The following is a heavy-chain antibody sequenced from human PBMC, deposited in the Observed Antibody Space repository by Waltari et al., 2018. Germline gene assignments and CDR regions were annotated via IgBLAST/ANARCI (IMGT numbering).Heavy chain of an antibody. CDR1: GFTFSSYA. Sequence: EVQLLESGGGLVQPGGSLRLSCAASGFTFSSYAMSWVRQAPGKGLEWVSAISGSGGSKSDAESVKGRFTISRDNSKNTLYLQMNSLRAEDTAVYYCARSDTAMVVYYYYGMDVWGQGTTVTVSS. D-gene: IGHD5-18*01. V-gene: IGHV3-23*01. CDR2: ISGSGGSK. CDR3: ARSDTAMVVYYYYGMDV. J-gene: IGHJ6*02.